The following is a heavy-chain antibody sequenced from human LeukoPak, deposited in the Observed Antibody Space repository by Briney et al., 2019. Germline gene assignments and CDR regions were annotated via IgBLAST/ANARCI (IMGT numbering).Heavy chain of an antibody. CDR1: GGSISSGDYY. CDR2: IYYSGST. CDR3: ARRDDYSSSWYPNWGLSHKYVYYGMDV. J-gene: IGHJ6*02. Sequence: SQTLSLTCTVSGGSISSGDYYWSWIRQHSGKGLEWIGYIYYSGSTYYNPSLKSRVTLSVATSKNQFSLKLSSVTAADTAVYYCARRDDYSSSWYPNWGLSHKYVYYGMDVWGQGTTVTVSS. V-gene: IGHV4-31*03. D-gene: IGHD6-13*01.